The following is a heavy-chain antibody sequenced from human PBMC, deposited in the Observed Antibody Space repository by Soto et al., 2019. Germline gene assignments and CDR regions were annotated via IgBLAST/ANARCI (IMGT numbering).Heavy chain of an antibody. Sequence: ASVKVSCKVSGYTLTELSMHWVRQAPGKGLEWMGGFDPEDGETIYAQKFQGRVTMTEDTSTDTAYMGLSSLRSEDTAVYYCARHDCISSSCYYYYYYVMDVWGQGTTVTVSS. CDR3: ARHDCISSSCYYYYYYVMDV. CDR2: FDPEDGET. V-gene: IGHV1-24*01. J-gene: IGHJ6*02. D-gene: IGHD2-2*01. CDR1: GYTLTELS.